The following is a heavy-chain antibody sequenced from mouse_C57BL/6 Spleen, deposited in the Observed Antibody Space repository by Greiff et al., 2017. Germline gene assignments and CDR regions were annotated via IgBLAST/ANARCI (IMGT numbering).Heavy chain of an antibody. Sequence: EVQLQESGPELVKPGASVKISCKASGYSFTGYYMNWVKQSPEKSLEWIGEINPSTGGTTYNQKFKAKATLTVDKSSSTAYMQLKSLTSEDSAVYYCARSNYGSSYGGYWGQGTTLTVSS. CDR2: INPSTGGT. CDR3: ARSNYGSSYGGY. J-gene: IGHJ2*01. D-gene: IGHD1-1*01. CDR1: GYSFTGYY. V-gene: IGHV1-42*01.